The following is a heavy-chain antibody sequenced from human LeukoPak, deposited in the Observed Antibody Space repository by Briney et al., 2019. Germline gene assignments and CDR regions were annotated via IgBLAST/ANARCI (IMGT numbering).Heavy chain of an antibody. Sequence: GGSLRLSCAASGFTFSSYAMHWVRQAPGKGLEWVAVISYDGGNKYYTDSVKGRFTISRDNSKNTLYLQMNSLRAEDTALYYCARETGGTVGSTDFDYWGQGTLVTVSS. CDR2: ISYDGGNK. V-gene: IGHV3-30-3*01. CDR3: ARETGGTVGSTDFDY. CDR1: GFTFSSYA. J-gene: IGHJ4*02. D-gene: IGHD4-17*01.